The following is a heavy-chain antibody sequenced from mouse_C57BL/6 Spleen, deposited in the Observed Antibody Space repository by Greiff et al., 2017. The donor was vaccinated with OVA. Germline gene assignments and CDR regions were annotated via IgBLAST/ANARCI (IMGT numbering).Heavy chain of an antibody. CDR1: GFTFSDYY. CDR3: ARGITGGYFDY. J-gene: IGHJ2*01. CDR2: INYDGSST. Sequence: DVKLVESEGGLVQPGSSMKLSCTASGFTFSDYYMAWVRQVPEKGLEWVANINYDGSSTYYLDSLKSRFIISRDNAKNILYLQMSSLKSEDTATYYCARGITGGYFDYWGQGTTLTVSS. D-gene: IGHD4-1*01. V-gene: IGHV5-16*01.